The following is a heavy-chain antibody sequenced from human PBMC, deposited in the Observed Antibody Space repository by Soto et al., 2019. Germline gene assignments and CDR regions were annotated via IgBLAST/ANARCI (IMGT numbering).Heavy chain of an antibody. D-gene: IGHD3-22*01. J-gene: IGHJ6*02. V-gene: IGHV4-34*01. Sequence: SETLSLTCAVYGGSFSGYYWSWIRQPPGKGLEWIGEINHSGSTNYNPSLKSRVTISVDTSKNQFSLKLSSVTAADTAVYYCARGGPYFYDSRHFGYYYYGMDVWGQGTTVTVSS. CDR1: GGSFSGYY. CDR2: INHSGST. CDR3: ARGGPYFYDSRHFGYYYYGMDV.